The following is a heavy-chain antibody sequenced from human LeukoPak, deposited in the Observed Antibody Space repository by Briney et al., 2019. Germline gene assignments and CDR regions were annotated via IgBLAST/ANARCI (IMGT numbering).Heavy chain of an antibody. CDR2: IYSGGST. CDR1: GVTVSSNY. CDR3: ASKIAVAGYYFDY. V-gene: IGHV3-53*01. D-gene: IGHD6-19*01. Sequence: GGSLRLSCAASGVTVSSNYMSWVRQAPGKGLEWVSVIYSGGSTYYADSVKGRFTISRDNSKNTLYLQMNSLRAEDTAVYYCASKIAVAGYYFDYWGQGTLVTVSS. J-gene: IGHJ4*02.